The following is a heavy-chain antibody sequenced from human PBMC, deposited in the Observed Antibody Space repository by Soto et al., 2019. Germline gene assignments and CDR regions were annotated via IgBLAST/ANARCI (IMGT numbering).Heavy chain of an antibody. V-gene: IGHV4-30-4*02. Sequence: PSETLSLTCTVSGGSISSGDYYWSWIRQPPGKGLEWIGYIYYSGSTYYNPSLKSRVTISVDTSKNQTSLRAEDTAVYYCAKERDTRSSSCFDSWGQGTLVTVSS. CDR1: GGSISSGDYY. CDR3: AKERDTRSSSCFDS. D-gene: IGHD5-18*01. J-gene: IGHJ4*02. CDR2: IYYSGST.